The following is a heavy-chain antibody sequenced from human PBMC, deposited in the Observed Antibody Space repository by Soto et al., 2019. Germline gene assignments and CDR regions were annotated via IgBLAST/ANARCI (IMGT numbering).Heavy chain of an antibody. D-gene: IGHD3-22*01. CDR2: IIPILGIA. V-gene: IGHV1-69*02. CDR3: ARLLYYDSSGYHVDY. J-gene: IGHJ4*02. CDR1: GGTFSSY. Sequence: SVKVSCKASGGTFSSYISWVRQAPGQGLQWMGRIIPILGIANYAKKFQGRVTITADKSTGTAYMELSSLRSEDTAVYYCARLLYYDSSGYHVDYWGQGTLVTVSS.